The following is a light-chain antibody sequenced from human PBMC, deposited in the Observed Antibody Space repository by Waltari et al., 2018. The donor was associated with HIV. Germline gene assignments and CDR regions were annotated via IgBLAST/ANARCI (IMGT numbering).Light chain of an antibody. CDR1: SSNIGSNY. V-gene: IGLV1-47*01. CDR3: AAWDASLSVWV. CDR2: RSN. Sequence: QSVLTQPPSASGTPGQRVTISCSGSSSNIGSNYVYWYRQLPGTAPKLLIYRSNQRPSGVPDRFSGSKSGTSASLAISGLRSENEADYYCAAWDASLSVWVFGGGTKLTV. J-gene: IGLJ3*02.